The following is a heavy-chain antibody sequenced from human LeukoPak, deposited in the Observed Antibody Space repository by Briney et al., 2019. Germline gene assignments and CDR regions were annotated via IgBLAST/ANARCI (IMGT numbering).Heavy chain of an antibody. J-gene: IGHJ6*03. D-gene: IGHD5-12*01. CDR2: ISSSSSYI. CDR1: GFTFSSYS. Sequence: GGSLRLSCAASGFTFSSYSMNWVRPAPGKGLEWVSSISSSSSYIYYADSVKGRFTISRDNAKNSLYLQMNSLRAEDTAVYYCARDVTPYDSPVDYYYMDVWGKGTTVTVSS. CDR3: ARDVTPYDSPVDYYYMDV. V-gene: IGHV3-21*01.